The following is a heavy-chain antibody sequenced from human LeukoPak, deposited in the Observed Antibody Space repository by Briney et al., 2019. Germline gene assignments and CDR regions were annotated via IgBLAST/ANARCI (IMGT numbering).Heavy chain of an antibody. CDR2: IYHSGST. J-gene: IGHJ4*02. CDR1: GGSISSSY. Sequence: SETLSLTCTVSGGSISSSYWSWIRQPPGKGLEWIGYIYHSGSTYYNPSLKSRVTISVDRSKNQFSLKLSSVTAADTAVYYCARTREELELDYWGQGTLVTVSS. D-gene: IGHD1-7*01. CDR3: ARTREELELDY. V-gene: IGHV4-59*12.